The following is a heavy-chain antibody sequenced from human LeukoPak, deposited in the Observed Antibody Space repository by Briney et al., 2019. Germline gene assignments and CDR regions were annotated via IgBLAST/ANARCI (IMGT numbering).Heavy chain of an antibody. CDR1: GYTFTSYG. V-gene: IGHV1-18*04. J-gene: IGHJ4*02. D-gene: IGHD6-19*01. CDR3: ARHAGGYSSGLFQFRFDY. Sequence: ASVKVSCKASGYTFTSYGMSWVRQAPGQGLEWMGWINTSNGKTKYAQKFQGRVTITTDTSTSTAYMELRSLRSDDTAVYYCARHAGGYSSGLFQFRFDYGGQGTLVTVS. CDR2: INTSNGKT.